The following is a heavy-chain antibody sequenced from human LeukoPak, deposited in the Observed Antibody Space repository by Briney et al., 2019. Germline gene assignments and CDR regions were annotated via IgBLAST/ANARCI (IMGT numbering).Heavy chain of an antibody. CDR3: AKDKAFEYSSSHPGMDV. D-gene: IGHD6-6*01. Sequence: PGGSLRLSCAASGFTFDDYAMHWVRQAPGKGLEWVSLISGDGGSTYYADSVKGRFTISRDNSKNSLYLQMNSLRTEDTALYYCAKDKAFEYSSSHPGMDVWGQGTTVTVSS. CDR1: GFTFDDYA. CDR2: ISGDGGST. J-gene: IGHJ6*02. V-gene: IGHV3-43*02.